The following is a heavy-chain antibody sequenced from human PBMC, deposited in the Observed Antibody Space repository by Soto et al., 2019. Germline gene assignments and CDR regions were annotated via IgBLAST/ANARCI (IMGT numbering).Heavy chain of an antibody. CDR1: GGSISSYY. J-gene: IGHJ5*02. CDR2: IYYSGST. Sequence: SETLSLTCTVSGGSISSYYWSWIRQPPGKGLEWIGYIYYSGSTNYNPSLKSRVTISVDTSKNQFSLKLSSVTAADTAVYYCARRGRRGIAAAGTGRTDWFDPWGQGTLVTVSS. D-gene: IGHD6-13*01. V-gene: IGHV4-59*01. CDR3: ARRGRRGIAAAGTGRTDWFDP.